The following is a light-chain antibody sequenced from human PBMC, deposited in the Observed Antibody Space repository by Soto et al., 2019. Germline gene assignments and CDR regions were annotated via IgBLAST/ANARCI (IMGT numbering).Light chain of an antibody. CDR2: HVT. CDR3: CSLTTSHTYV. Sequence: SALTEPASVSGSPGQSITISCTGTSSDIGQYDYVSWYQQHPGKAPKLMIYHVTYRPSGVSNRYSGSKSGNSASLTISGLQADDEADYYCCSLTTSHTYVFGSGTKVTVL. J-gene: IGLJ1*01. CDR1: SSDIGQYDY. V-gene: IGLV2-14*03.